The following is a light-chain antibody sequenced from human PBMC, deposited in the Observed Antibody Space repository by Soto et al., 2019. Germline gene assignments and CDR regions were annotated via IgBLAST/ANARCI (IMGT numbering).Light chain of an antibody. CDR1: QSIGSH. J-gene: IGKJ4*01. V-gene: IGKV3-15*01. CDR2: DAS. CDR3: QQYDNWPLT. Sequence: EIVLTQSPATLSLSPGDRAALSCRASQSIGSHLAWYQQKPGQPPKVLIYDASRRATGIPARFSGSGSGTEFTLTISSLQSEDFAVYYCQQYDNWPLTFGGGTKVDNK.